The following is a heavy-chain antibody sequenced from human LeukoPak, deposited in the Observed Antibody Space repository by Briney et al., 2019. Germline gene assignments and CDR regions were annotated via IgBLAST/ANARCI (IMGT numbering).Heavy chain of an antibody. CDR2: IYHSGST. Sequence: SETLSLTCTVSGGSIRSYYWSWIRQPPGKGLEWIGYIYHSGSTYYNPSLKSRVTISVDRSKNQFSLKLSSVTAADTAVYYCASSTVVEYFQHWGQGTLVTVSS. CDR1: GGSIRSYY. V-gene: IGHV4-30-2*01. J-gene: IGHJ1*01. D-gene: IGHD4-23*01. CDR3: ASSTVVEYFQH.